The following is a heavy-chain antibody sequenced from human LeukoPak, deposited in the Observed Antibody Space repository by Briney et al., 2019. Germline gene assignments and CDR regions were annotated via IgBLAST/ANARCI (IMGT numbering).Heavy chain of an antibody. Sequence: ASVKVSCKASGYTFTSYGISWVRQAPGQGLEWTGWISAYNGNTNYAQKLQGRVTMTTDTSTSTAYMELRSLRSDDTTVYYCAREFGVVVTAIPRYYFDYWGQGTLVTVSS. CDR1: GYTFTSYG. CDR2: ISAYNGNT. D-gene: IGHD2-21*02. J-gene: IGHJ4*02. V-gene: IGHV1-18*01. CDR3: AREFGVVVTAIPRYYFDY.